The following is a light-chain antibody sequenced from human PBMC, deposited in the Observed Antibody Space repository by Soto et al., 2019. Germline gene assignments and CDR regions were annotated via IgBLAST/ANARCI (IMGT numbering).Light chain of an antibody. V-gene: IGLV1-47*01. CDR1: SSNIGRNY. Sequence: QSVLTQPPSASGTPGQRVTISCSGSSSNIGRNYVYWYQQLPGTAPKLLIYRNNQRPSGVPDRFSGSKSGTSASLAIRGLRSEDEADYYCAAWDDSLSGRDVVFGGGTKVTVL. CDR3: AAWDDSLSGRDVV. J-gene: IGLJ2*01. CDR2: RNN.